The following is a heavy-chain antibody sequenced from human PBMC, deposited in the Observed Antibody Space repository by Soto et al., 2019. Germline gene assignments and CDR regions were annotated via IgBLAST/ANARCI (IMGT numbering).Heavy chain of an antibody. D-gene: IGHD3-9*01. CDR2: ISGNGRSL. Sequence: EMQLLESGGGFVQPGGSLRLSCAASGFVFSSYAMSWVRQAPGRGLEWVAAISGNGRSLYYGDSMKGRFTISRDNPRQTLYLHLNNLSAEDSAVYYCAKRPETGFSPFDSWGQGILVTVSS. CDR1: GFVFSSYA. J-gene: IGHJ4*02. CDR3: AKRPETGFSPFDS. V-gene: IGHV3-23*01.